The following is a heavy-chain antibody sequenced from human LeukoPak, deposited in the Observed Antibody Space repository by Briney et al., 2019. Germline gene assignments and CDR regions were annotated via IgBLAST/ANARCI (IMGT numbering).Heavy chain of an antibody. J-gene: IGHJ4*02. V-gene: IGHV1-8*01. D-gene: IGHD3-10*01. Sequence: ASPKDSCKASGYTFSSYDVNWVRQAPGQGVGWRGWMYTNSAKRGYVWTFQGRVTMTRVSSIPTAYMQLSSLTSEAAAVYSVARGPSYGSGSYDIYGIDYWGQGTLVTVSS. CDR1: GYTFSSYD. CDR2: MYTNSAKR. CDR3: ARGPSYGSGSYDIYGIDY.